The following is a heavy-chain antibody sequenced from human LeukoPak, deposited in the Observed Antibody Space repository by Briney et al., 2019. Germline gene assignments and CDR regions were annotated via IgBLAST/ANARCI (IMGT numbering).Heavy chain of an antibody. J-gene: IGHJ5*02. CDR1: GFTFSSYS. Sequence: GGSLRLSCAASGFTFSSYSMNWVRQAPGKGLEWVAVISYDGSNKYYADSVKGRFTISRDNSKNTLYLQMNSLRAEDTAVYYCAKDGGREYQLPYNWFDPWGQGTLVTVSS. D-gene: IGHD2-2*01. CDR2: ISYDGSNK. CDR3: AKDGGREYQLPYNWFDP. V-gene: IGHV3-30*18.